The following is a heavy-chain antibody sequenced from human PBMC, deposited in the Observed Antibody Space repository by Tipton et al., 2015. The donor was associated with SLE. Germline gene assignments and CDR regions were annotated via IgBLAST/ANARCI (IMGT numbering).Heavy chain of an antibody. V-gene: IGHV4-38-2*01. CDR2: IYHSGST. CDR3: ASSIMITFGGGGYFDY. D-gene: IGHD3-16*01. J-gene: IGHJ4*02. Sequence: TLSLTCAVSGYSLSSGYYWGWIRQPPGKGLEWIGSIYHSGSTYYNPPLKSRVTISVDTSKNQFSLKLSSVTAADTAVYYCASSIMITFGGGGYFDYWGQGTLATVSS. CDR1: GYSLSSGYY.